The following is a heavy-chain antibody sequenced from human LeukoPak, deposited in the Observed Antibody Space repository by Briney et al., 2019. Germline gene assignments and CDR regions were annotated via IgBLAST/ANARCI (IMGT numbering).Heavy chain of an antibody. J-gene: IGHJ6*03. Sequence: PGGSLRLSCAASGFTFSSCGMHWVRQAPGKGLEWVSYISSSSSTIYYADSVKGRFTISRDNSKNSLYLQMNSLRAEDTALYYCAKAGGDSSSYYYYYMDVWGKGTTVTVSS. D-gene: IGHD6-6*01. V-gene: IGHV3-48*04. CDR3: AKAGGDSSSYYYYYMDV. CDR1: GFTFSSCG. CDR2: ISSSSSTI.